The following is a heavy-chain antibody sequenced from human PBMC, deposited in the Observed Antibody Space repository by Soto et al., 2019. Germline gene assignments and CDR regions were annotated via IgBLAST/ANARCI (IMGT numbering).Heavy chain of an antibody. CDR3: AREAGDDFWSGYKRYYHMDV. Sequence: PGGSLRLSCAASGFTFSSYSMNWVRQAPGKGLEWVSSISSSSSYIYYADSVKGQFTISRDNAKNSLYLQMNSLRAEDTAVYYCAREAGDDFWSGYKRYYHMDVWGKGTTVTVSS. D-gene: IGHD3-3*01. CDR1: GFTFSSYS. CDR2: ISSSSSYI. J-gene: IGHJ6*03. V-gene: IGHV3-21*01.